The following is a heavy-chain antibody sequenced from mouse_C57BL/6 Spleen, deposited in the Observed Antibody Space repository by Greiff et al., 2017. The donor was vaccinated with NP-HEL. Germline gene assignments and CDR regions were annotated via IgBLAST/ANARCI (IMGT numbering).Heavy chain of an antibody. V-gene: IGHV1-55*01. Sequence: VQLQQSGAELVKPGASVKMSCKASGYTFTSYWITWVKQRPGQGLEWIGDIYPGSGSTNYNEKFKSKATLTVDTSSSTAYMQLSSLTSEDSAVYYCASSNHWYFDVWGTGTTVTVSS. D-gene: IGHD2-5*01. CDR3: ASSNHWYFDV. CDR2: IYPGSGST. CDR1: GYTFTSYW. J-gene: IGHJ1*03.